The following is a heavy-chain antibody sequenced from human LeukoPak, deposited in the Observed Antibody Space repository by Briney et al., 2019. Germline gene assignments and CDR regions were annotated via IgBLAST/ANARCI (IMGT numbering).Heavy chain of an antibody. Sequence: GSLRLSCAASGFTFSSYAMSWVRQAPGKGLEWVSAISGSGGSTYYADSVKGRFTISRDNSKNTLYLQMNSLRAEDTAVYYCAKAGEQWLVTNWFDPWGQGTLVTVSS. J-gene: IGHJ5*02. CDR3: AKAGEQWLVTNWFDP. V-gene: IGHV3-23*01. CDR1: GFTFSSYA. CDR2: ISGSGGST. D-gene: IGHD6-19*01.